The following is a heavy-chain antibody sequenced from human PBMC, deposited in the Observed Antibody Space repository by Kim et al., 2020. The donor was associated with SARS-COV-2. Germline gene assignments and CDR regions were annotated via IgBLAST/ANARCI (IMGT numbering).Heavy chain of an antibody. J-gene: IGHJ4*02. CDR1: GYSFSNYT. CDR2: IDTSNGNP. V-gene: IGHV7-4-1*02. D-gene: IGHD3-10*01. Sequence: ASVKVSCKTSGYSFSNYTMSWVRQARGQQLEWMGWIDTSNGNPSYAQGFTGRFVFSLDSSVSTAYLQINSLKTDDTALYYCARGQGSRHWYYFDFWGLGSLVTVSS. CDR3: ARGQGSRHWYYFDF.